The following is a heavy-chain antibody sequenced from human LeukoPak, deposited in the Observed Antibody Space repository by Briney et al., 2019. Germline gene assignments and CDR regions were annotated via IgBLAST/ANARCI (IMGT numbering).Heavy chain of an antibody. CDR1: GFIVSSNY. J-gene: IGHJ3*02. D-gene: IGHD1-26*01. CDR2: IYSGGST. V-gene: IGHV3-53*01. CDR3: AKDYPLSVGATREDAFDI. Sequence: GGSLRLSCAASGFIVSSNYMSWVRQAPGKGLEWVSVIYSGGSTYYADYVKGRFTISRDNSKNTLYLQMNSLRAEDTAVYYCAKDYPLSVGATREDAFDIWGQGTMVTVSS.